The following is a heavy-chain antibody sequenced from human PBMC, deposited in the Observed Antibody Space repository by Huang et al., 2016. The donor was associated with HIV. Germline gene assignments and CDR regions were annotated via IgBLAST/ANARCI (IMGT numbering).Heavy chain of an antibody. D-gene: IGHD6-13*01. CDR2: ISYDKSNK. J-gene: IGHJ6*04. Sequence: QVQLVESGGGVVQPGRSLRLSCAASGFTFSSYCMHWVRQAPGKGLEWVAVISYDKSNKYYADSVKGRLTISRDNSKNTLYLQINSLTTEDTAVYYCAKGGRAAAVMDVWGKGTTVTVSS. CDR1: GFTFSSYC. CDR3: AKGGRAAAVMDV. V-gene: IGHV3-30*18.